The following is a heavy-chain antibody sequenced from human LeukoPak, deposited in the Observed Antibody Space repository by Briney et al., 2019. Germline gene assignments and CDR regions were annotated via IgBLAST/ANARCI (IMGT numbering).Heavy chain of an antibody. CDR3: ARPFPSDTRNY. CDR1: DDSICRYY. Sequence: PSETLSLTCTVSDDSICRYYWSWIRQPPGQGLEWMGYIYYTGITSYSPSLKSRVTISIDTSKNQFSLKLSSLTAADTAVYFCARPFPSDTRNYWGQGTLVTVSS. CDR2: IYYTGIT. V-gene: IGHV4-59*01. J-gene: IGHJ4*02.